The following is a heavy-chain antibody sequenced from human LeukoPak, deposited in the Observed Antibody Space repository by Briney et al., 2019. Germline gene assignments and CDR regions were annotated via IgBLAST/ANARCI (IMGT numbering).Heavy chain of an antibody. J-gene: IGHJ4*02. V-gene: IGHV3-23*01. CDR1: GFTFSNYT. CDR3: AKGPRPDITVAHTVEK. D-gene: IGHD6-19*01. Sequence: PGGSLIFSGAAAGFTFSNYTMSWVRQLPGSGLGGVSIISSRGDSTYDAYCVKGRFTIYRDNSKNSLYLQMNSVRAEDTAVYYCAKGPRPDITVAHTVEKWGQGTLVTVSS. CDR2: ISSRGDST.